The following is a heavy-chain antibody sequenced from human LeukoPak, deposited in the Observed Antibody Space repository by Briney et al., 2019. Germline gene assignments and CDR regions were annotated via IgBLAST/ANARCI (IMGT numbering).Heavy chain of an antibody. CDR1: GFTFSSYS. CDR3: ATRGYYYDSSGYRYGDFDY. CDR2: ISSSSSYI. V-gene: IGHV3-21*01. Sequence: GGSLRLSCAASGFTFSSYSMNWVRQAPGKGLEWVSSISSSSSYIYCADSVKGRFTISRDNAKNSLYLQMNSLRAEDTAVYYCATRGYYYDSSGYRYGDFDYWGQGTLVTVSS. J-gene: IGHJ4*02. D-gene: IGHD3-22*01.